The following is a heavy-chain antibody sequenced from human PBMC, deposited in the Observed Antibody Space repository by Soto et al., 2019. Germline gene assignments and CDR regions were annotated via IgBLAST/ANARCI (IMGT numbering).Heavy chain of an antibody. J-gene: IGHJ6*03. D-gene: IGHD5-12*01. Sequence: QVQLVESGGGVVQPGRSLRLSCAASGFTFSSYGMHWVRQAPGKGLEWVAVIWYDGSNKYYAVSVKGRFTISRDNSKNRLYLQMNSLSDEDTAVYYCARARWIGYYYYMDFLFKETTVTVSS. V-gene: IGHV3-33*01. CDR1: GFTFSSYG. CDR2: IWYDGSNK. CDR3: ARARWIGYYYYMDF.